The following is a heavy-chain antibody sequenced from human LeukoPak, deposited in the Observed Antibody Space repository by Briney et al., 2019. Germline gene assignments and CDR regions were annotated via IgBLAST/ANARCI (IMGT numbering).Heavy chain of an antibody. D-gene: IGHD2-2*03. CDR1: GLTFSSYS. Sequence: GGSLRLSGAASGLTFSSYSMNWVRQAPGKGLEWISYISSGSSTIYYADSVKGRFTISRDNAKNSLYLQMNSLRAEDTAVYYCARDQTGRGYCSGISCYYFDYWGQGTLVTVSS. V-gene: IGHV3-48*01. J-gene: IGHJ4*02. CDR3: ARDQTGRGYCSGISCYYFDY. CDR2: ISSGSSTI.